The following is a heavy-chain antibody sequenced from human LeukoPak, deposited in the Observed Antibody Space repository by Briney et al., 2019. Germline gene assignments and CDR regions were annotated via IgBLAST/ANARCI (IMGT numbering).Heavy chain of an antibody. Sequence: ASVKVSCKASGYTFNSHGISWVRQAPGQGLEWMGWISAYNGNTNYAQKLQGRVTMTTDTSTSTAYMELRSLRSDDTAVYYCARRPIVGARRPYFDYWGQGTLVTVSS. CDR1: GYTFNSHG. CDR3: ARRPIVGARRPYFDY. CDR2: ISAYNGNT. V-gene: IGHV1-18*01. D-gene: IGHD1-26*01. J-gene: IGHJ4*02.